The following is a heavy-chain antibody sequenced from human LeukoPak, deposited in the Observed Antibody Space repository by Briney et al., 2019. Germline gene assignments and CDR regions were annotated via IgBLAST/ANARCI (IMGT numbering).Heavy chain of an antibody. Sequence: SETLSLTCTVSGGSIRSNSYYCSWIRQRPGKGLEWIGYIYYTRSTYYNPSLMSRVTISVDTSRNQFSLQVTSVSAADTALYYCARSYSGYAIALGQGALVTVSS. CDR1: GGSIRSNSYY. D-gene: IGHD5-12*01. V-gene: IGHV4-31*03. CDR2: IYYTRST. J-gene: IGHJ5*02. CDR3: ARSYSGYAIA.